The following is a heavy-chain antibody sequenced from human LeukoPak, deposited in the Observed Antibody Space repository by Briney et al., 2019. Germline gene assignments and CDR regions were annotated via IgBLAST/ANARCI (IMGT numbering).Heavy chain of an antibody. CDR3: ARRPLPDTSGRLSEL. J-gene: IGHJ6*02. V-gene: IGHV3-48*02. Sequence: GGSLRLSCAASGFAFSSYNMNWVRQAPGKGLEWISYIGSSGSPTHYADSVGGRFTISRDNAKNSLYLQMNSLRDEDTAVYFWARRPLPDTSGRLSELWGQGNT. CDR1: GFAFSSYN. CDR2: IGSSGSPT. D-gene: IGHD3-22*01.